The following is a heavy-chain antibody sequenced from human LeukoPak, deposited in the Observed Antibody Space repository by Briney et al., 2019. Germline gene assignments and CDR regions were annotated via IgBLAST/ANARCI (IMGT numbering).Heavy chain of an antibody. V-gene: IGHV4-34*01. D-gene: IGHD2-2*01. CDR1: GWSFNDYY. CDR3: ARGQVPAARGYNWFDP. Sequence: KPSETPSLTCAVYGWSFNDYYWNWIRQPPGKGLEWIGEINARGDTNYNPSLKSRVTISVDTSKKQFSLRLTSMIAADTALYYCARGQVPAARGYNWFDPWGQGTLVTVSS. CDR2: INARGDT. J-gene: IGHJ5*02.